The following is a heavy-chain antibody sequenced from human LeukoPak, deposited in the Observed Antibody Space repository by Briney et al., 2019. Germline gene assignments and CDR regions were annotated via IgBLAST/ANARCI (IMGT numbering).Heavy chain of an antibody. Sequence: RASVKVSCKASGCTFTGYYMHWVRQAPGQGLEWMGRINPNSGGTNYAQKFQGRVTITADTSTDTAYMELSSLRSEDTAVYYCATASSAITIFGVVIVNNAFDIWGQGTMVTVSS. CDR1: GCTFTGYY. J-gene: IGHJ3*02. V-gene: IGHV1-2*06. CDR3: ATASSAITIFGVVIVNNAFDI. D-gene: IGHD3-3*01. CDR2: INPNSGGT.